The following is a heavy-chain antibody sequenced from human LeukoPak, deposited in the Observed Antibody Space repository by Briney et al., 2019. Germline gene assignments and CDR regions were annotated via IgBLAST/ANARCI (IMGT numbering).Heavy chain of an antibody. V-gene: IGHV1-18*01. J-gene: IGHJ6*03. Sequence: ASVKVSCKASGYTFTSYGISWVRQAPGQGLEWMGWISAYNGNTNYAQKLQGRVTMTTDTSTSTAYMELSRLRSDDTAVYYCARDLFGVTTYYYYYYMDVWGKGTTVTVSS. D-gene: IGHD4-17*01. CDR2: ISAYNGNT. CDR3: ARDLFGVTTYYYYYYMDV. CDR1: GYTFTSYG.